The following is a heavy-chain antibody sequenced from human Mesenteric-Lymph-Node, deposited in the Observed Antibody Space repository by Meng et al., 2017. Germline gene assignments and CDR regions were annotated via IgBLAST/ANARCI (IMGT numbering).Heavy chain of an antibody. CDR2: ISQDEGQK. J-gene: IGHJ4*02. V-gene: IGHV3-7*01. CDR3: AKFGSGTRTAFDY. CDR1: EFTFSTYW. Sequence: GESLKISCAASEFTFSTYWMSWVRQAPGKGLEWVADISQDEGQKRYVDSVKGRFTISRDNAKNSLYLQMNSLGAEDTAIYFCAKFGSGTRTAFDYWGQGTLVTVSS. D-gene: IGHD3-10*01.